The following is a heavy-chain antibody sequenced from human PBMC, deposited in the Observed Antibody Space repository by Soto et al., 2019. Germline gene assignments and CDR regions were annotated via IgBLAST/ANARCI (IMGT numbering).Heavy chain of an antibody. CDR1: GFTFSSYD. D-gene: IGHD6-13*01. CDR3: ARYSYSSSWYVDPYYYYGMDV. Sequence: EVQLVESGGGLVQPGGSLRLSCAASGFTFSSYDMHWVRQATGKGLEWVSAIGTAGDTYYPGSVKGRFTISRENAKNSLYLQMNSLRAEDTAVYYCARYSYSSSWYVDPYYYYGMDVWGQGTTVTVSS. V-gene: IGHV3-13*01. J-gene: IGHJ6*02. CDR2: IGTAGDT.